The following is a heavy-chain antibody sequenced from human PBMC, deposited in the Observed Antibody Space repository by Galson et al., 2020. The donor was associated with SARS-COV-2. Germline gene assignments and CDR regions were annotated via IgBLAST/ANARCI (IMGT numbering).Heavy chain of an antibody. V-gene: IGHV3-48*02. CDR1: GFTFSSYS. Sequence: TGGSLRLSCAASGFTFSSYSMNWVRQAPGKGLEWVSYISSSSSTIYYADSVKGRFTISRDNAKNSLYLRMNSLRDEDTAVYYCARDDGGSYWVWGQGTMVTVSS. CDR2: ISSSSSTI. D-gene: IGHD1-26*01. J-gene: IGHJ3*01. CDR3: ARDDGGSYWV.